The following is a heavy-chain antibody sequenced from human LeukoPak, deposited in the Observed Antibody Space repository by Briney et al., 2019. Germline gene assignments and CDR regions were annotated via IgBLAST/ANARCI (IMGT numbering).Heavy chain of an antibody. J-gene: IGHJ4*02. D-gene: IGHD3-22*01. V-gene: IGHV1-69*04. CDR1: GGTFSSYT. Sequence: SVKVSCKASGGTFSSYTISWVRQAPGQGLEWMGRIIPILGIANYAQKFQGRVTITADKSTSTAYMELSSLRSEDTAVYYCARDAAIYDSNGYYYLWWGQGTLVTVSS. CDR3: ARDAAIYDSNGYYYLW. CDR2: IIPILGIA.